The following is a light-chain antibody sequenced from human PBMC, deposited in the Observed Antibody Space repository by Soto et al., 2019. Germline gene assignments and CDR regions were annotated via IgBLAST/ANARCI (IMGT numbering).Light chain of an antibody. CDR3: CSFAGSFSYV. V-gene: IGLV2-11*01. Sequence: QSALTQPRSVSGSPGQSVTISCTGTRSDVGRYDYVSWYQQHPGKAPKLIIYDVTERPAGVPDRFSGSKSGNTAYLTISGLQAEDEADYSCCSFAGSFSYVFGGGTKVTVL. CDR1: RSDVGRYDY. J-gene: IGLJ1*01. CDR2: DVT.